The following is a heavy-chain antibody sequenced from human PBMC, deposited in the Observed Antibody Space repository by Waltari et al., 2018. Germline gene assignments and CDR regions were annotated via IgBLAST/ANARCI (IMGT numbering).Heavy chain of an antibody. D-gene: IGHD7-27*01. J-gene: IGHJ4*02. CDR1: GFTFSSYE. Sequence: EVQLVESGGGLVQPGGSLRLSCAGSGFTFSSYEMNLVRQAPGKGLEWVSYISSSGSTIYYADSVKGRFTISRDNAKNSLYLQMNSLRAEDTAVYYCAWTNWDNYDYWGQGTLVTVSS. CDR2: ISSSGSTI. V-gene: IGHV3-48*03. CDR3: AWTNWDNYDY.